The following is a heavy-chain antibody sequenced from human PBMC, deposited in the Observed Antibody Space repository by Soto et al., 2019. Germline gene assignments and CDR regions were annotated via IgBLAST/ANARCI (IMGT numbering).Heavy chain of an antibody. D-gene: IGHD3-10*01. Sequence: QVQQQQWGARLLKPSETLSLTCADYGRSMSGYNWSWLRRSPVRGLEWIGEIGPTGDTNYGPSFMSRVTVSVDTSKYELSLRLTQVTAADTATYLCARNGVGFGFDIWGLGTMVSVSS. V-gene: IGHV4-34*02. CDR3: ARNGVGFGFDI. J-gene: IGHJ3*02. CDR1: GRSMSGYN. CDR2: IGPTGDT.